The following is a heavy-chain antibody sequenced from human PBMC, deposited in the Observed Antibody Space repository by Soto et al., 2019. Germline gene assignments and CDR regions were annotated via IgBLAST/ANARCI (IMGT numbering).Heavy chain of an antibody. CDR3: ARGGVVVVVAATESLDI. D-gene: IGHD2-15*01. J-gene: IGHJ3*02. CDR1: GYTFTSYY. CDR2: INPSGGST. Sequence: ASVKVSCKASGYTFTSYYMHWVRQAPGQGLEWMGIINPSGGSTSYAQKFQGRVTMTRDTSTSTVYMELSSLRSEDTAVYYCARGGVVVVVAATESLDIWGQGTMVTVSS. V-gene: IGHV1-46*01.